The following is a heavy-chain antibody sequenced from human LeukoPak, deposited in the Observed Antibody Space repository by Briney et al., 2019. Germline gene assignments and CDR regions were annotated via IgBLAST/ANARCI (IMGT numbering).Heavy chain of an antibody. V-gene: IGHV3-33*01. D-gene: IGHD3-3*01. Sequence: GGSLRLSCAASGFTFSSYGMPWVRQAPGKGLEWVAVIWYDGSKKYCADSVKGRFNISRDNSKNTLHLQMNSLRAEDTAVYYCARVGLFTRFLEWAPTSYYYYYYMDVWGKGTTVTVSS. CDR3: ARVGLFTRFLEWAPTSYYYYYYMDV. CDR2: IWYDGSKK. CDR1: GFTFSSYG. J-gene: IGHJ6*03.